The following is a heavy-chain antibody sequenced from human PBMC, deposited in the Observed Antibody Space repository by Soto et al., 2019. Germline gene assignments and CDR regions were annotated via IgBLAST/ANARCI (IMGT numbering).Heavy chain of an antibody. J-gene: IGHJ3*02. V-gene: IGHV1-8*01. CDR1: GYTFTSYD. CDR2: MNPISGNS. Sequence: GASVKVSCKASGYTFTSYDINWVRQATGQGLELMGWMNPISGNSGFSQKFQGRVTMTRNTSISTAYMELSSLRSEDTAVYYCARGTRYSSGWYDAFDIWGQGTMVTVSS. D-gene: IGHD6-19*01. CDR3: ARGTRYSSGWYDAFDI.